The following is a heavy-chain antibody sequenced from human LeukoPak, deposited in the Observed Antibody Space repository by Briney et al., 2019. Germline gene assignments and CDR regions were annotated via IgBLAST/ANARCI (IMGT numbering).Heavy chain of an antibody. V-gene: IGHV3-30*04. CDR1: GFTFSSYA. CDR2: ISYDGSNK. Sequence: PGGSLRLSCAASGFTFSSYAMHWVRQAPGKGLEWVAVISYDGSNKYYADSVKGRFTISRDNSKNTLYLQMNSLGAEDTAVYYCARGYYYGSGSYYGYWGQGTLVTVSS. D-gene: IGHD3-10*01. CDR3: ARGYYYGSGSYYGY. J-gene: IGHJ4*02.